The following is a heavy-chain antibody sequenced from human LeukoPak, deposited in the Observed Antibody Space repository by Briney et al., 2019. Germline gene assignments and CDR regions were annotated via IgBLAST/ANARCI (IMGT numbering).Heavy chain of an antibody. CDR2: IYYTGST. V-gene: IGHV4-61*01. CDR3: ARGGDDSSGYYPYDFDY. Sequence: SETLSLTCTVSGDSVSNGNYYWSWLRQPPGKALEWIGYIYYTGSTYYNPSLEGRVTISVDTSRSQFSVKLSSVTAADTAVYYCARGGDDSSGYYPYDFDYWGQGTLVTVSS. D-gene: IGHD3-22*01. CDR1: GDSVSNGNYY. J-gene: IGHJ4*02.